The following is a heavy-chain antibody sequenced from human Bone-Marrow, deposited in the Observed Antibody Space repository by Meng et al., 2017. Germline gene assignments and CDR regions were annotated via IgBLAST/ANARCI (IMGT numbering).Heavy chain of an antibody. J-gene: IGHJ3*02. CDR3: ARYRPIIYDILTGQGPRAAFDI. V-gene: IGHV4-34*01. CDR1: GGSFSGYY. Sequence: SETLSLTCAVYGGSFSGYYWSWIRQPPGKGLEWIGEINHSGSTNYNPSLKSRVTISVDTSKNQLSLKLSSVTAADTAVYYCARYRPIIYDILTGQGPRAAFDIWGQGTMVTVSS. CDR2: INHSGST. D-gene: IGHD3-9*01.